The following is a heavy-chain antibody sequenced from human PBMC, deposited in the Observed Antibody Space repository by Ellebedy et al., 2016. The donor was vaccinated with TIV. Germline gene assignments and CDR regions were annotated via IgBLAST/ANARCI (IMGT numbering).Heavy chain of an antibody. CDR1: GGSISSYY. J-gene: IGHJ6*02. Sequence: SETLSLXXTVSGGSISSYYWSWIRQPPGKGLEWIGYIYYSGSTNYNPSLKSRVTISVDTSKNQFSLKLSSVTAADTAVYYCARAGGGTREGYGMDVWGQGTTVTVSS. V-gene: IGHV4-59*01. CDR2: IYYSGST. D-gene: IGHD1-26*01. CDR3: ARAGGGTREGYGMDV.